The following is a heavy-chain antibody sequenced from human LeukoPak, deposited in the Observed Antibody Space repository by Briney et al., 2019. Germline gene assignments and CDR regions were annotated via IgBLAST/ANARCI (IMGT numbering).Heavy chain of an antibody. CDR2: IYYSGST. CDR3: ARESNTNYDYYYYGMDV. CDR1: GGSISNYY. J-gene: IGHJ6*02. V-gene: IGHV4-59*01. Sequence: SETLSLTCNVSGGSISNYYWSWIQQPPGKGLEWIGYIYYSGSTNYNPSLKSRVTISLDRSKNHFSLKLSSVTAADTAVYYCARESNTNYDYYYYGMDVWGQGTTVTVSS. D-gene: IGHD4-11*01.